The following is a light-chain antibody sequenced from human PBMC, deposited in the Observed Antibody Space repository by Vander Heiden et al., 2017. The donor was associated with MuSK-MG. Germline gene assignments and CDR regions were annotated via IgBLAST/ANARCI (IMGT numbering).Light chain of an antibody. CDR1: QGISSY. CDR2: AAS. J-gene: IGKJ4*01. V-gene: IGKV1-9*01. Sequence: DIQLTQSPSFLSASVGDRVTITCRVSQGISSYLAWYQQQPGKAPKLLIYAASTLQTGVPSRFSGSGSGTEFTLTISSLQPEDFATYYCQHLNSDPRFGGGTKVEIK. CDR3: QHLNSDPR.